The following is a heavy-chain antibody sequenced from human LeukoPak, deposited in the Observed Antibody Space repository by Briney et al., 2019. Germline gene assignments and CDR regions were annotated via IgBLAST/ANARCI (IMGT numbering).Heavy chain of an antibody. D-gene: IGHD1-1*01. CDR1: GGSFSGYY. CDR3: ASRTTRGDY. J-gene: IGHJ4*02. CDR2: IYYSGST. V-gene: IGHV4-59*08. Sequence: SETLSLTCAVYGGSFSGYYWSWIRQPPGKGLEWIGYIYYSGSTNYNPSLKSRVTISVDTSKNQFSLKLSSVTAADTAVYYCASRTTRGDYWGQGTLVTVSS.